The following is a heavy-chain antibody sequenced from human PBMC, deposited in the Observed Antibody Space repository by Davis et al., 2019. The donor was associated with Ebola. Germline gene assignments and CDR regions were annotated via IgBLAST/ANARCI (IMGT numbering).Heavy chain of an antibody. CDR2: IYHSGST. Sequence: SETLSLTCAVSGGSISSGGYSWSWIRQPPGKGLEWIGYIYHSGSTYYNPSLKSRVTISVDTSKNQFSLKLSSVTAADTAVYYCARGGSSGYYEPPFYYFDYWGQGTLVTVSS. V-gene: IGHV4-30-2*05. J-gene: IGHJ4*02. CDR3: ARGGSSGYYEPPFYYFDY. D-gene: IGHD3-22*01. CDR1: GGSISSGGYS.